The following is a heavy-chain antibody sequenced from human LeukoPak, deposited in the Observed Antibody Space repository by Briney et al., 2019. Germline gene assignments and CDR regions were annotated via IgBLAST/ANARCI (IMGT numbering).Heavy chain of an antibody. CDR2: INHSGST. CDR1: GGSLSGYH. CDR3: AIHIVVVPAAKKKNWFDP. V-gene: IGHV4-34*01. J-gene: IGHJ5*02. Sequence: PSETLSLTCAVYGGSLSGYHWSWIRQPPGKGLEWIGEINHSGSTNYNPSLKSRVTISVDTSKSQFSLKLSSVTAADTAVYYCAIHIVVVPAAKKKNWFDPWGQGTLVTVSS. D-gene: IGHD2-2*01.